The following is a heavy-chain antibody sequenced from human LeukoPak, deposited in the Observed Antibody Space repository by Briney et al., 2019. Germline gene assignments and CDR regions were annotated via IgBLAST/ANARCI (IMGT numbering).Heavy chain of an antibody. D-gene: IGHD2-15*01. CDR1: GGSISSGGYY. CDR2: IYHSGST. CDR3: ASALPGVVVAPHWFDP. Sequence: SQTLSLTCTVSGGSISSGGYYWSWIRQPPGKGLEWIGYIYHSGSTYYNPSLKSRVTISVDRSKNQFSLKLSSVTAADTAVYYCASALPGVVVAPHWFDPWGQGTLVTVSS. J-gene: IGHJ5*02. V-gene: IGHV4-30-2*01.